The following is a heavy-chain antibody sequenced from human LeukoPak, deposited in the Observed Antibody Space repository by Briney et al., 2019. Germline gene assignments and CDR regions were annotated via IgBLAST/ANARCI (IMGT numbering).Heavy chain of an antibody. Sequence: PSETLSLTCTVSGGSIISYYWSWIRQPAGKGLEWIGRIYTSGSTNYNPSLKSRLTISVDTSKNQFSLTLSSVTAADTAVYYCARALSDCHAGDYWGQGTLVTVSS. CDR3: ARALSDCHAGDY. CDR1: GGSIISYY. CDR2: IYTSGST. V-gene: IGHV4-4*07. D-gene: IGHD2-21*02. J-gene: IGHJ4*01.